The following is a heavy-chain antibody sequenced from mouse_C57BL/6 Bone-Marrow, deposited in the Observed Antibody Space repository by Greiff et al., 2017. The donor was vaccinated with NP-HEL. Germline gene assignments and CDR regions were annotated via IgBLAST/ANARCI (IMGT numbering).Heavy chain of an antibody. D-gene: IGHD1-1*01. CDR1: GYSITSGYY. J-gene: IGHJ2*01. V-gene: IGHV3-6*01. CDR3: ASDYGSSLDY. Sequence: VQLQQSGPGLVKPSQSLSLTCSVTGYSITSGYYWKWIRQPPGNKLEWMGYISYDGSNNYNPSLKNRITITRDTSKNQFFLKLNSVTTEDTATYYCASDYGSSLDYWGQGTTLTVSS. CDR2: ISYDGSN.